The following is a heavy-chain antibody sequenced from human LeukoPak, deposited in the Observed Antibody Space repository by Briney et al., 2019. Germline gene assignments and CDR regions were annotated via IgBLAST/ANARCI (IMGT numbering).Heavy chain of an antibody. Sequence: ASVKVSCKASGYTFTGYYVHWVRQAPAQGLEWMGWINPKSGGTNYAENFQGRVTMTRDTSISTAYMELSRLKSDDTAVYYCARGGRSTSCCDDAFDIWGQGTMVTVSS. J-gene: IGHJ3*02. CDR1: GYTFTGYY. D-gene: IGHD2-2*01. V-gene: IGHV1-2*02. CDR3: ARGGRSTSCCDDAFDI. CDR2: INPKSGGT.